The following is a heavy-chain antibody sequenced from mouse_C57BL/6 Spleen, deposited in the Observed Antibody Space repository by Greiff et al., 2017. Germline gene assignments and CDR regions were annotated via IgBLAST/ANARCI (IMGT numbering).Heavy chain of an antibody. V-gene: IGHV5-6*01. CDR1: GFTFSSYG. CDR2: ISSGGSYT. J-gene: IGHJ3*01. D-gene: IGHD2-3*01. CDR3: ARQGDGYSFAY. Sequence: EVQVVESGGDLVKPGGSLKLSCAASGFTFSSYGMSWVRQTPDKRLEWVATISSGGSYTYYPDSVKGRFTISRDNAKNTLYLQMSSLKSEDTAMYYCARQGDGYSFAYWGQGTLVTVSA.